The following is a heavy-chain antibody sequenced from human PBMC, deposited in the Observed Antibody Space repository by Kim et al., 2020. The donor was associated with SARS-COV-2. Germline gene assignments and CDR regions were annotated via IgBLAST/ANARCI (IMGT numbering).Heavy chain of an antibody. CDR1: GFTFKNYA. D-gene: IGHD3-10*01. Sequence: GGSLRLSCAASGFTFKNYAMSWVRLAPGKGLEWLSTITDSGGFTAYADSVKGQFTVSRDNSKNTLYLQMNSLRAEDTAIYFCAKYNSSGSYYFSWGQGTRVAVSS. J-gene: IGHJ5*02. V-gene: IGHV3-23*01. CDR3: AKYNSSGSYYFS. CDR2: ITDSGGFT.